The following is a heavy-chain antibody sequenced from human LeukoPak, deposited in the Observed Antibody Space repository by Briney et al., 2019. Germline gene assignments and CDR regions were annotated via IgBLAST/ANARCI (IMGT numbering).Heavy chain of an antibody. CDR3: AKGGAMIVGLPFDY. CDR1: GGTFSSYA. Sequence: SVKVSCKAPGGTFSSYAISWVRQAPGQGLEWMGGIIPIFGTANYAQKFQGRVTITADKSTSTAYMELSSLRSEDTAVYYCAKGGAMIVGLPFDYWGQGTLVTVSS. CDR2: IIPIFGTA. D-gene: IGHD3-22*01. V-gene: IGHV1-69*06. J-gene: IGHJ4*02.